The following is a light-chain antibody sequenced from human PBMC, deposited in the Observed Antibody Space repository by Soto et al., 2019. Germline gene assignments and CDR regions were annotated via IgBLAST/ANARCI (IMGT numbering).Light chain of an antibody. Sequence: QSVLTQPPSVSGAPGQRVTISCTASSSNIGAGYDVHWYQQLPGTAPKLLIYGNTNRPSGVTDRFSGSKSGTSASLAITGLQAEDEADYYCPSYDSSLSAWVFGGGTKLTVL. CDR1: SSNIGAGYD. J-gene: IGLJ3*02. CDR3: PSYDSSLSAWV. V-gene: IGLV1-40*01. CDR2: GNT.